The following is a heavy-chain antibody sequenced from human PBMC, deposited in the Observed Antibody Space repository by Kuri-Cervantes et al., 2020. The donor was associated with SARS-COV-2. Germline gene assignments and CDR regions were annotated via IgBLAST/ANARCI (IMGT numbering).Heavy chain of an antibody. CDR3: TRDTSLWGNFLAD. CDR1: GGSSSGFS. V-gene: IGHV4-4*07. J-gene: IGHJ4*02. CDR2: IQTIGNT. D-gene: IGHD3-16*01. Sequence: SGPLSPTFAVYGGSSSGFSWSWIRQPAGRGLGGIGLIQTIGNTNYTPSLKSRVTLSIDTSKIQFSLEQTSVAAADTALYYCTRDTSLWGNFLADWGQGTLVTVSS.